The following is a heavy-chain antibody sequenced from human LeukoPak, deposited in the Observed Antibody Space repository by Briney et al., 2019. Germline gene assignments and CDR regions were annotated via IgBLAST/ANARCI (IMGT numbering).Heavy chain of an antibody. Sequence: PSQTLSLTCAVSGGSISSGGYSWSWIRQPPGKGLEWIGYMYHSGTTHYNPSLKSRVTISVDTSKNQFSLKLSSVTAADTAVYYCARDYGSGSFSLDAFDIWGQGTMVTVSS. J-gene: IGHJ3*02. D-gene: IGHD3-10*01. CDR3: ARDYGSGSFSLDAFDI. CDR1: GGSISSGGYS. CDR2: MYHSGTT. V-gene: IGHV4-30-2*01.